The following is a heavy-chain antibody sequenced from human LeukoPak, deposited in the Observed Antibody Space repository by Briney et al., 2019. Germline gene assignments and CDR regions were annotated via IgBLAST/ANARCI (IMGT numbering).Heavy chain of an antibody. CDR3: AGLVGRYSSGLYYYYFDY. J-gene: IGHJ4*02. D-gene: IGHD3-22*01. CDR1: SGSVSTSSYY. Sequence: SETLSLTCTVSSGSVSTSSYYWGWIRQPPGKGLEWIGSVYYSGSTYYNPSLKSRVTISVDTSKNQFSLKLSSVTAADTAVYYCAGLVGRYSSGLYYYYFDYWGQGTLVTVSS. CDR2: VYYSGST. V-gene: IGHV4-39*07.